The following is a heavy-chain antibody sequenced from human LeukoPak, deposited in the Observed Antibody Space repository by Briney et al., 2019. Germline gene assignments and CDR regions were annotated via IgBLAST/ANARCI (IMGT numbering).Heavy chain of an antibody. V-gene: IGHV4-30-2*01. Sequence: SQTLSLTCAVSGGSISSGAYSWSWIRQPPGKGLEWIVYIYHSGSTYYNPSLKSRLTMSVDRSKNQFSLNLTSVTAADTAVYYCARALRLVRGVTPSFDPWGQGTLVTVSS. CDR1: GGSISSGAYS. J-gene: IGHJ5*02. CDR3: ARALRLVRGVTPSFDP. CDR2: IYHSGST. D-gene: IGHD3-10*01.